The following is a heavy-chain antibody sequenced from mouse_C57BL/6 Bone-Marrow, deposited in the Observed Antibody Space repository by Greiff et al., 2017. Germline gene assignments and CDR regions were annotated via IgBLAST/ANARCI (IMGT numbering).Heavy chain of an antibody. D-gene: IGHD3-3*01. Sequence: QVQLQQSGAELARPGASVKMSCKASGYTFTSYTMHWVKQRPGQGLEWIGYINPSSGYTKYNQKFKDKAKLTADKSSSTAYMQLSSLTSEDSAVYYGARGRRGRGWFAYWGQGNLVTVSA. J-gene: IGHJ3*01. V-gene: IGHV1-4*01. CDR1: GYTFTSYT. CDR3: ARGRRGRGWFAY. CDR2: INPSSGYT.